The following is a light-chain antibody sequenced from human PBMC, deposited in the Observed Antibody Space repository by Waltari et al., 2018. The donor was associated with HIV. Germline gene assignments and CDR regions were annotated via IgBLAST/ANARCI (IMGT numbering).Light chain of an antibody. J-gene: IGKJ1*01. CDR3: QQYGNSPET. CDR2: GAS. V-gene: IGKV3-20*01. Sequence: EIVLTQSPGTLSLSPGERATLSCRASQIVSSAYLAWYQQKPGQAPRLLIYGASTRATGVPDRFSGSGFGTDFTLTISRLEPEDVAVYYCQQYGNSPETFGQGARVEI. CDR1: QIVSSAY.